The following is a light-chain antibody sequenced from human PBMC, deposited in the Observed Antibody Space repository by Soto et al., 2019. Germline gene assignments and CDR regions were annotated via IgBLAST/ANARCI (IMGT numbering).Light chain of an antibody. CDR3: SSYTPSNTRQIV. V-gene: IGLV2-14*03. Sequence: QSVLTQPASVSGSPGQSITISCTGTSSDVGGYNYVSWYQHHPGKAPKLLIYDVSNRPSGVSNRFSGSKSDNTASLTISGLQPEDEADYYCSSYTPSNTRQIVFGTGTKVTDL. CDR2: DVS. CDR1: SSDVGGYNY. J-gene: IGLJ1*01.